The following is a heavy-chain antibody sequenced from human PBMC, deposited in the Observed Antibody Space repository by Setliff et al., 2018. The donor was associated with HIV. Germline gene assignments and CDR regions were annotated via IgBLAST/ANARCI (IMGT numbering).Heavy chain of an antibody. V-gene: IGHV1-69*13. CDR2: IIPPVGAA. J-gene: IGHJ4*02. Sequence: SVKVSCKVSGDTFRNYALNWVRQAPGQGLEWMGGIIPPVGAAVYAQNFQGRVTITADESTSTAYMELRSLRSDDTAVYYCARGQYGDELFDYWGQGTLVTVSS. D-gene: IGHD4-17*01. CDR3: ARGQYGDELFDY. CDR1: GDTFRNYA.